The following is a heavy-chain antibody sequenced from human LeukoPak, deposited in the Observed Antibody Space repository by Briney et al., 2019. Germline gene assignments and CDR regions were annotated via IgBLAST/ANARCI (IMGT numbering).Heavy chain of an antibody. CDR2: IRYDGSNK. Sequence: PGGSLRLSCAASGFTFSSYGMHWVRQAPGKGLEWVAFIRYDGSNKYYADSVKGRFTISRDNSKNTLYLQMNSLRAEDTAVYYCAKDSGEVLRFLEWSYFDYWGQGTLVTVSS. CDR1: GFTFSSYG. V-gene: IGHV3-30*02. D-gene: IGHD3-3*01. J-gene: IGHJ4*02. CDR3: AKDSGEVLRFLEWSYFDY.